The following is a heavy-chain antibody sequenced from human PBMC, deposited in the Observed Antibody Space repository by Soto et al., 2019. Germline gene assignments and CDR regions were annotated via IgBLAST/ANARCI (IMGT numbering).Heavy chain of an antibody. D-gene: IGHD2-15*01. CDR1: GGSISSYY. CDR3: ARDGCSGGSGYPSFDY. Sequence: QVQLQESGPGLVKPSETLSLTCTVSGGSISSYYWSWIRQPPGKGLEWIGYIYYSGSTNYNPSLKSRVTRSVDTSKNQFSRKLSSVTAADTAVYYCARDGCSGGSGYPSFDYWGQGTLVTVSS. CDR2: IYYSGST. V-gene: IGHV4-59*01. J-gene: IGHJ4*02.